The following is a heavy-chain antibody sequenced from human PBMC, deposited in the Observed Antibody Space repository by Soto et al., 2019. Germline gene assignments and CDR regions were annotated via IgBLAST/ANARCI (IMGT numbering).Heavy chain of an antibody. CDR3: ARDIALQHYYYFGMDV. CDR2: ISYDGSNK. J-gene: IGHJ6*02. CDR1: GFTFSSYA. D-gene: IGHD6-13*01. V-gene: IGHV3-30-3*01. Sequence: ESGGGVVQPGRSLRPSCAASGFTFSSYAMHWVRQAPGKGLEWVAVISYDGSNKYYADSVKGRFTISRDNSKNTLYLQMNSLRAEDTAVYYCARDIALQHYYYFGMDVWGQGTTVTVSS.